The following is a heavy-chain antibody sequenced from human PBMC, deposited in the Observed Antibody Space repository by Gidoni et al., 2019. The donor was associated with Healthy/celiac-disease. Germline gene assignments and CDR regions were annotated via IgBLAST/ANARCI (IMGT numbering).Heavy chain of an antibody. J-gene: IGHJ6*02. Sequence: EVQLVESGRGLVKPGGSLRLSCAASGFTFSSYSMNWVRQAPGKGLERVSSISSSSSYIYYADSVKGRFTISRDNAKNSLYLQMNSLRAEDTAVYYCARVLGVAVAGTSYYYYGMDVWGQGTTVTVSS. CDR2: ISSSSSYI. CDR1: GFTFSSYS. V-gene: IGHV3-21*01. CDR3: ARVLGVAVAGTSYYYYGMDV. D-gene: IGHD6-19*01.